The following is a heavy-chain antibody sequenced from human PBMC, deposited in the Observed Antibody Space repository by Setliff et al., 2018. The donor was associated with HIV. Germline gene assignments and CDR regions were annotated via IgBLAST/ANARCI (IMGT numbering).Heavy chain of an antibody. CDR3: ARGGYYTSGTWFDP. CDR1: GYTFTAYF. CDR2: ISPNTGDT. Sequence: ASVKVSCKTAGYTFTAYFLQWVRQAPGQGLEWIGWISPNTGDTGIALKFQGRVTMTRDTSTSTTYLEQDRLTYDDTAIYYCARGGYYTSGTWFDPWGQGTLVTVSS. J-gene: IGHJ5*02. V-gene: IGHV1-2*02. D-gene: IGHD3-10*01.